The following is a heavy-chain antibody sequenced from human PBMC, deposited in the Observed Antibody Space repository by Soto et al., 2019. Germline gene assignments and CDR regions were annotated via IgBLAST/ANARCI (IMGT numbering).Heavy chain of an antibody. CDR2: IRSKTDGGTT. Sequence: GGSLRLSCAVSGFTLTNVWMNWVRQAPGKGPEWVGRIRSKTDGGTTDFAAPVKGRFTISRDDSKNTLYLQMNNLQTEDTAVYYCSHGYEQYFNSWGQGTVVTVSS. CDR3: SHGYEQYFNS. CDR1: GFTLTNVW. V-gene: IGHV3-15*07. J-gene: IGHJ4*02. D-gene: IGHD5-18*01.